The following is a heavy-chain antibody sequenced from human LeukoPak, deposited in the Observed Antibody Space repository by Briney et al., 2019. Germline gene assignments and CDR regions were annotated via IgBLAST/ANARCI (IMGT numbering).Heavy chain of an antibody. CDR3: ARIQGKWFDP. CDR1: GFTFSEYW. Sequence: GGSLRLSCAASGFTFSEYWMSWVRQAPGKGLEWVLYISSSSSTIYYADSVKGRFTISRDNAKNSLYLQMNSLRAGDTAVYYCARIQGKWFDPWGQGTLVTVSS. V-gene: IGHV3-48*01. J-gene: IGHJ5*02. CDR2: ISSSSSTI.